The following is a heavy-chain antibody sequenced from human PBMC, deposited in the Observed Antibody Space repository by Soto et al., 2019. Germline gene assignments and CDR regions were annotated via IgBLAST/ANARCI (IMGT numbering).Heavy chain of an antibody. CDR1: GASISSYY. D-gene: IGHD2-15*01. Sequence: PETLSLTCTVSGASISSYYWSWIWQPAGKGLEWIGRIYTSGSTNYNPSLKSRVTMSVDTSKNQFSLKLSSVTAADTAVYYCARATYCSGGSCYHFDYWGQGTLVTVSS. CDR3: ARATYCSGGSCYHFDY. V-gene: IGHV4-4*07. CDR2: IYTSGST. J-gene: IGHJ4*02.